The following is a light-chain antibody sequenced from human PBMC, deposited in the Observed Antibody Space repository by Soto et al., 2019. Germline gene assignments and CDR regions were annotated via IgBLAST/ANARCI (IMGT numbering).Light chain of an antibody. Sequence: MVMTQSPATLSVSPGESATLSCRATHSVSSNFAWYQQKPGQSPRLLIYGASSRATGIPARFSGSGSGTDFTLTISRLEPEDFAVYYCQQYGSSPLTFGGGTKVDIK. CDR3: QQYGSSPLT. V-gene: IGKV3-20*01. CDR2: GAS. J-gene: IGKJ4*01. CDR1: HSVSSN.